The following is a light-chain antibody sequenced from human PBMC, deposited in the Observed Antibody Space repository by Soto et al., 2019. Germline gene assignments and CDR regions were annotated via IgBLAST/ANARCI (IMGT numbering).Light chain of an antibody. V-gene: IGKV3-15*01. CDR2: GAS. CDR3: QQYNNWPGT. J-gene: IGKJ1*01. CDR1: QSVSSK. Sequence: DIVLTHSPGTLSESPGERATLSCRASQSVSSKLAWYQQKPGQAPRLLFYGASTGATGIPARFSGSGSETEFTLSISSLQSEDFAVYYCQQYNNWPGTFGQGTKV.